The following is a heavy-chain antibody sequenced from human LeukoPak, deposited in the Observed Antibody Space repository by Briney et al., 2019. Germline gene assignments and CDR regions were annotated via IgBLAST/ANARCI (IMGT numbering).Heavy chain of an antibody. CDR1: GFTFSSYS. CDR2: ISSSSSYI. J-gene: IGHJ6*04. V-gene: IGHV3-21*01. Sequence: GGSLRLSCAASGFTFSSYSMNWVRQAPGKGLEWVSSISSSSSYIYYADSVKGRSTISRDNAKNSLYLQMNSLRAEDTAVYYCARVQSEITMVRRVIKYYYYGMDVWGKGTTVTVSS. D-gene: IGHD3-10*01. CDR3: ARVQSEITMVRRVIKYYYYGMDV.